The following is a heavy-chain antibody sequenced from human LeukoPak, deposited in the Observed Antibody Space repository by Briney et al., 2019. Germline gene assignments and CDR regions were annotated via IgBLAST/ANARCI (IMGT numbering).Heavy chain of an antibody. CDR2: ISAYNGNT. J-gene: IGHJ4*02. CDR3: ARGLSSSWRDYYFDY. D-gene: IGHD6-13*01. Sequence: ASVKVSCKASGYTFINYTISWVRQAPGQGLEWMGWISAYNGNTNYAQKLQGRVTMTTDTSTSTAYLELSRLRSDDTAVYYCARGLSSSWRDYYFDYWGQGTLVTVSS. CDR1: GYTFINYT. V-gene: IGHV1-18*04.